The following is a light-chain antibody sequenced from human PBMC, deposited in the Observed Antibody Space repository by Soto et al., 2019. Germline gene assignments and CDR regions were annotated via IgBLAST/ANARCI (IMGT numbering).Light chain of an antibody. V-gene: IGLV2-8*01. CDR2: EVN. CDR1: SSDVGGYNY. CDR3: SPFAGTFFV. Sequence: QSALTQPPSASGSPGQSVTISCTGTSSDVGGYNYVSWYQQHPGKVPKVLISEVNKRPSGVPDRFSGSKSGNTASLTVSGLQADDEADYYCSPFAGTFFVFGTGTKVPVL. J-gene: IGLJ1*01.